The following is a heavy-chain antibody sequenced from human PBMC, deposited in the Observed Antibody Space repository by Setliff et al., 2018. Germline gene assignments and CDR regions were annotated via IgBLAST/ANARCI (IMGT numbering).Heavy chain of an antibody. J-gene: IGHJ4*02. V-gene: IGHV1-18*01. CDR3: ARINFYVSSGYYYAPEL. D-gene: IGHD3-22*01. Sequence: ASVKVSCKSSDFTFTDYGITWVRQVPGQGLEWMGWINNYNFNTQYAQKFQGRVTVTTDTSTTTAYMELRSLRADDTAVYYCARINFYVSSGYYYAPELWGQGTTVTVSS. CDR1: DFTFTDYG. CDR2: INNYNFNT.